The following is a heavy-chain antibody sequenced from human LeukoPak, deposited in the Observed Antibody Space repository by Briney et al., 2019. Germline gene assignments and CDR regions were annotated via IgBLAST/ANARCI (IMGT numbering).Heavy chain of an antibody. J-gene: IGHJ4*02. CDR1: GFTFSSYG. D-gene: IGHD2-15*01. CDR3: ARQHCSGGDCYFFD. CDR2: IWYDGNNK. Sequence: QPGGSLRLSCAASGFTFSSYGMHWVRQAPGKGLEWVALIWYDGNNKYYADSVKGRFTISRDNSENTSYLQLNSLRAEDTAVYYCARQHCSGGDCYFFDWGQGTLVTVSS. V-gene: IGHV3-33*01.